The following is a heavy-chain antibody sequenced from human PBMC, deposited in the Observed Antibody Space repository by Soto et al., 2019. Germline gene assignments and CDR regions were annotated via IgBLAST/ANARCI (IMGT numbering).Heavy chain of an antibody. V-gene: IGHV3-30*18. D-gene: IGHD3-3*01. CDR1: GFTFSSYG. CDR3: AKGRTIFGRGVYGMDV. CDR2: ISYDGSNK. J-gene: IGHJ6*02. Sequence: QVQLVESGGGVVQPGRSLRLSCAASGFTFSSYGMHWVRQAPGKGLEWVAVISYDGSNKYYADSVKGRLTISRDNSKNTLYLQMTSLRAEDTAVYYCAKGRTIFGRGVYGMDVWGQGTTVTVSS.